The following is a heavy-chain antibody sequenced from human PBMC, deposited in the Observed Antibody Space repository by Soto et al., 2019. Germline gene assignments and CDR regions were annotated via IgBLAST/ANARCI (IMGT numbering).Heavy chain of an antibody. CDR2: FDPEDGET. V-gene: IGHV1-24*01. D-gene: IGHD2-15*01. J-gene: IGHJ5*02. CDR1: GYTLTELS. Sequence: ASVKVSCKVSGYTLTELSMHWVRQAPGKGLEWMGGFDPEDGETIYAQKFQGRVTMTADTSTDTAYMELRSLRSDDTAVYYCARLFSIVVVVAADSNKEYNWFDPWGQGTLVTVSS. CDR3: ARLFSIVVVVAADSNKEYNWFDP.